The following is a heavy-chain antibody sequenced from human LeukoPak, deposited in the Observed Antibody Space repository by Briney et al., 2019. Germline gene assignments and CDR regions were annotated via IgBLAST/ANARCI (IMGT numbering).Heavy chain of an antibody. V-gene: IGHV3-21*01. CDR3: ARPRIVGATLDAFDI. Sequence: GGSLRLSCAVSGCTFSSYSMNWVRQAPGKGLEWVLSISSSSSYIYYADSVKGRFSISRDNAKNSLYLQMNSLRAEDTAVYYCARPRIVGATLDAFDIWGQGKMVTVCS. CDR1: GCTFSSYS. J-gene: IGHJ3*02. D-gene: IGHD1-26*01. CDR2: ISSSSSYI.